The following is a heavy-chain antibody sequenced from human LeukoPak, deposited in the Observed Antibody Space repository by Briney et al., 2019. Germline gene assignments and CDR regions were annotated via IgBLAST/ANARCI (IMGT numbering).Heavy chain of an antibody. CDR1: AFTFSSYS. CDR2: ISSSSSYI. V-gene: IGHV3-21*01. CDR3: ARVPPLLWFGELSYYYYYMDV. J-gene: IGHJ6*03. D-gene: IGHD3-10*01. Sequence: GGSLRLSCAASAFTFSSYSMNWVRQAPGKGLEWVSSISSSSSYIYYADSVKGRFTISRDNAKNSLYLQMNSLRAEDTAVYYCARVPPLLWFGELSYYYYYMDVWGKGTTVTVSS.